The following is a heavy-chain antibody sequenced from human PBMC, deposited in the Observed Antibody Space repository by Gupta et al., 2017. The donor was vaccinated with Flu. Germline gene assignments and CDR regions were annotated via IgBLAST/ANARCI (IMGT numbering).Heavy chain of an antibody. J-gene: IGHJ4*01. CDR2: IFWSGDQ. Sequence: QITLKESGPTVVRPTQTLTLTCPFSAFSLTSAGLGVGWVRQPPGKALEWLALIFWSGDQHYNPSLRSRVTITKDTFKHQVFPTMNNMEPADTATYYCAHRYFAQLFFDSWVYGDLGTVSP. CDR1: AFSLTSAGLG. CDR3: AHRYFAQLFFDS. D-gene: IGHD2-15*01. V-gene: IGHV2-5*01.